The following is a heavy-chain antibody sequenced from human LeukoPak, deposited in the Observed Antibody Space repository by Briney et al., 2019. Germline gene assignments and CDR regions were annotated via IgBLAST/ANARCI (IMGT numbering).Heavy chain of an antibody. Sequence: GGSLRLSCAASGFTFSSYGMHWVRRAPGKGLEWVAVIWYDGSNKYYADSVKGRFTISRDNSKNTLYLQMNSLRAEDTAVYYCAKGGGWELPRLFDYWGQGTLVTVSS. D-gene: IGHD1-26*01. CDR3: AKGGGWELPRLFDY. V-gene: IGHV3-33*06. J-gene: IGHJ4*02. CDR1: GFTFSSYG. CDR2: IWYDGSNK.